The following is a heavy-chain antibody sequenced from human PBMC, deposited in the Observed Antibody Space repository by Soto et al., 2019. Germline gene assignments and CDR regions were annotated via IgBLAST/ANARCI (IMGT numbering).Heavy chain of an antibody. V-gene: IGHV3-23*01. Sequence: PGWSLRLSCSASVFTFSRYAMSWFRQAPGKGLEWVSAISGSGGSTYYADSVKGRFTISRDNSKNTLYLQMNSLRAEDTAVYYCATTAFDYWGQGTLVTVSS. J-gene: IGHJ4*02. CDR1: VFTFSRYA. CDR2: ISGSGGST. D-gene: IGHD4-4*01. CDR3: ATTAFDY.